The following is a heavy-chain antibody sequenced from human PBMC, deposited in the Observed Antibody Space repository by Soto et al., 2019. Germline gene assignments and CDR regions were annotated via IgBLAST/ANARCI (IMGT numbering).Heavy chain of an antibody. Sequence: QVQLVESGGGVVQPGRSLRLSCAASGFTFSSYGMHWVRQAPGKGLEWVAVISYDGSNKYYADSVKGRFTISRDNSKNTLYLQMNSLRAEDTAVYYCAKDMAAAGIRPAYWGQGTLVTVSS. J-gene: IGHJ4*02. CDR1: GFTFSSYG. V-gene: IGHV3-30*18. D-gene: IGHD6-13*01. CDR3: AKDMAAAGIRPAY. CDR2: ISYDGSNK.